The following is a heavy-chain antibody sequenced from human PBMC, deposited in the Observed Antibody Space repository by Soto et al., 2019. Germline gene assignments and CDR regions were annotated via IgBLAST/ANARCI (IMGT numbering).Heavy chain of an antibody. Sequence: QVQLQQWGAGLLKPSETLSPNCAVTGGSLSGYYWSWIRQPPGKGLEWIGEVKDGGHTNYSPSLRGXXPXSXXTSNNQFSLRLNSVTAADTGVYYCARGQEGVVATHWDQGSLVTVSS. J-gene: IGHJ4*02. D-gene: IGHD5-12*01. V-gene: IGHV4-34*01. CDR3: ARGQEGVVATH. CDR2: VKDGGHT. CDR1: GGSLSGYY.